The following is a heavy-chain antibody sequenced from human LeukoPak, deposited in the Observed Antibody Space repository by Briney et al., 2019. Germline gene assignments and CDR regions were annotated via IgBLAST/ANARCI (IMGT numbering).Heavy chain of an antibody. J-gene: IGHJ4*02. CDR1: GGPTSSSSYY. CDR3: ARRADEIAAAPFDY. Sequence: KASETLSLTCTVSGGPTSSSSYYWGWIRQPPGKGLEWIGSIYYSGSTYYNPSLKSRVTISVDTSKNQFSLKPSSVTAADTAVYYCARRADEIAAAPFDYWGQGTLVTVSS. CDR2: IYYSGST. D-gene: IGHD6-13*01. V-gene: IGHV4-39*07.